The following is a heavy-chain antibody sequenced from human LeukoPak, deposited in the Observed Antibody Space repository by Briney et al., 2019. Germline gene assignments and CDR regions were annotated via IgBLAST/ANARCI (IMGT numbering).Heavy chain of an antibody. V-gene: IGHV1-24*01. CDR1: GYTLTELS. CDR2: FDPEDGEA. CDR3: ATVYLNTVGATNGVQFDY. Sequence: ASVKVSCKVSGYTLTELSMHWVRQAPGKGLEWMGGFDPEDGEAICAQKFQGRVTMTEDTSTDTAYMELSSLRSEDTAVYYCATVYLNTVGATNGVQFDYWGQGTLVTVSS. D-gene: IGHD1-26*01. J-gene: IGHJ4*02.